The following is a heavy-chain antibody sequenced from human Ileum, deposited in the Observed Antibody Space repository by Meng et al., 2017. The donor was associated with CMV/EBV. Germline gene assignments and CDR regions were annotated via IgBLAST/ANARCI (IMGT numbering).Heavy chain of an antibody. CDR1: GYTFTGYY. V-gene: IGHV1-2*02. Sequence: ASVKVSCKASGYTFTGYYMHWVRQAPGQGLEWMGWINPNSGGTNYAQKFQGRVTMTRDTSTSTAYMELSRLRSDDTAVYYCARVPAARGGFNYYYGMDARGQGTTVTVSS. CDR2: INPNSGGT. CDR3: ARVPAARGGFNYYYGMDA. J-gene: IGHJ6*02. D-gene: IGHD2-2*01.